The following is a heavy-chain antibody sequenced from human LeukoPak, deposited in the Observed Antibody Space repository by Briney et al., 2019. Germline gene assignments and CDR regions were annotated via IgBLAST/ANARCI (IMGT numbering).Heavy chain of an antibody. Sequence: GGSLRLSCAVSGFTFTSYVIAWVRQAPGKGLEWVSTISGSGNRTYYAKSVKGRFTLSRDKSTSMVYLQMSSLRVEETAVYYCARVQYGYLSGSYRIFFNYWGQGALVTVSP. CDR1: GFTFTSYV. D-gene: IGHD3-10*01. CDR3: ARVQYGYLSGSYRIFFNY. V-gene: IGHV3-23*01. J-gene: IGHJ4*02. CDR2: ISGSGNRT.